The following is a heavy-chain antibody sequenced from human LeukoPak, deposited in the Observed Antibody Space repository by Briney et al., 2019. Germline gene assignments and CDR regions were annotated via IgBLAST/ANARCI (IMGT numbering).Heavy chain of an antibody. Sequence: SETLSLTCTVSGGSISSSSYYWGWIRQPPGKGLEWIGSIYYSGSTYYNPSLKSRVTISVDTSKNQFSLKLSSVTAADTAVYYCASLPKSGQRYYFGYWGQGTLVTVSS. D-gene: IGHD2-15*01. CDR2: IYYSGST. CDR3: ASLPKSGQRYYFGY. J-gene: IGHJ4*02. CDR1: GGSISSSSYY. V-gene: IGHV4-39*01.